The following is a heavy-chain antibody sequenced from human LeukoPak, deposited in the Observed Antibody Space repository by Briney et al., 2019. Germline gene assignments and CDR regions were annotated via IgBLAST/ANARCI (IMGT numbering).Heavy chain of an antibody. CDR3: ARVTVAGLLNY. CDR2: IYSGGST. J-gene: IGHJ4*02. CDR1: GFTVSSNY. Sequence: GGSLRLSCAASGFTVSSNYMSWVRQAPGKGLEWVSVIYSGGSTHYADSVKGRFTISRDNSKNTLYLQMNSLRAEDTAVYYCARVTVAGLLNYWGQGTLVTVSS. V-gene: IGHV3-53*01. D-gene: IGHD6-19*01.